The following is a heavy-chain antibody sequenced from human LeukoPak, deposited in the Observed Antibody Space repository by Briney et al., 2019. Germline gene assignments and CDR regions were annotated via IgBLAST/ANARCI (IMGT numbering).Heavy chain of an antibody. CDR1: GYSFTSYW. V-gene: IGHV5-51*01. CDR3: ARLYYSASGYPDY. D-gene: IGHD3-22*01. J-gene: IGHJ4*02. Sequence: GESLKISCKGSGYSFTSYWIGWVRQMPGKGLEWMGIIYPGDSDTRYSLSFQGQVTISADKSISTAFLQWSSLKASDSAIYYCARLYYSASGYPDYWGQGTLVTVSS. CDR2: IYPGDSDT.